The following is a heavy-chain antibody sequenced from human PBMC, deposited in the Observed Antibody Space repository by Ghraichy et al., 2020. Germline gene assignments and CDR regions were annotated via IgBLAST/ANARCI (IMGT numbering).Heavy chain of an antibody. CDR2: IYYSGST. D-gene: IGHD5-12*01. V-gene: IGHV4-59*01. CDR3: ARVYSGYEVYWYFDL. CDR1: GGSISSYY. J-gene: IGHJ2*01. Sequence: SETLSLTCTVSGGSISSYYWSWIRQPPGKGLEWIGYIYYSGSTNYNPSLKSRVTISVDTSKNQFSLKLSSVTAADTAVYYCARVYSGYEVYWYFDLWGRGTLVTVSS.